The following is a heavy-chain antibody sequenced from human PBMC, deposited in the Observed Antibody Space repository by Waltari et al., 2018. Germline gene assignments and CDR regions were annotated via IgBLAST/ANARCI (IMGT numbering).Heavy chain of an antibody. D-gene: IGHD3-10*01. CDR1: GGSISSYY. Sequence: QVQLQESGPGLVKPSETLSLTCTVSGGSISSYYWSWIRQPPGKGLEWIGYIYYSGSTNYNPSLKSRVTISVDTSKNQFSLKLSSVTAADTAVYYCARASYYYGSGSYGDYYFDYWGQGTLVTVSS. CDR3: ARASYYYGSGSYGDYYFDY. J-gene: IGHJ4*02. V-gene: IGHV4-59*01. CDR2: IYYSGST.